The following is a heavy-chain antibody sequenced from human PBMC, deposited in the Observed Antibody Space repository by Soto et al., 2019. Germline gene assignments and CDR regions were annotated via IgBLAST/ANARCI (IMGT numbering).Heavy chain of an antibody. D-gene: IGHD2-15*01. CDR1: GGSVSSGSYY. Sequence: SETLSLTCTVSGGSVSSGSYYWSWIRQPPGKGLEWIGEINHSGSTNYNPSLKSRVTISVDTSKNQFSLKLSSVTAADTAVYYCARGSWYSGYWGQGTLVTVSS. V-gene: IGHV4-61*01. CDR2: INHSGST. CDR3: ARGSWYSGY. J-gene: IGHJ4*02.